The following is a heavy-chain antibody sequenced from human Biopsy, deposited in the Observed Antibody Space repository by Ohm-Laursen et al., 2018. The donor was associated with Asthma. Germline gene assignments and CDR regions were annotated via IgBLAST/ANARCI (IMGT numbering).Heavy chain of an antibody. CDR2: IYHSGST. D-gene: IGHD2-2*01. V-gene: IGHV4-30-2*01. Sequence: TLSLTCAVSGGSISSGGYSWSWIRQPPGKGLEWIGYIYHSGSTYYNPSLKSRVTISVDRSKNQFSLKLSSVTAADTAVYYCARDGTDMNEAMPKDYWGQGTLVTVSS. J-gene: IGHJ4*02. CDR3: ARDGTDMNEAMPKDY. CDR1: GGSISSGGYS.